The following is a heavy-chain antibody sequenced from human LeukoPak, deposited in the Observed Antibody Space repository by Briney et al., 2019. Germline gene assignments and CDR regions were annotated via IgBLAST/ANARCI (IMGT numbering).Heavy chain of an antibody. Sequence: GGSLRLSCATSGFTFTKYWMTWVRQAPGKGLKWVANINEDGSDNYYADSVKGRSTISRDGVQNSLSLQMNSLRVEDTAMYYCAIGRSISNYWGQGTLVTVSS. CDR1: GFTFTKYW. CDR3: AIGRSISNY. V-gene: IGHV3-7*01. J-gene: IGHJ4*02. D-gene: IGHD6-6*01. CDR2: INEDGSDN.